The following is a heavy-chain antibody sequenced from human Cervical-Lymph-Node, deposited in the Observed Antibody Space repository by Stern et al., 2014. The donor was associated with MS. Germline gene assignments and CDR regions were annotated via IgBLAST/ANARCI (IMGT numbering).Heavy chain of an antibody. CDR3: ARWGTTVTFRTFDF. CDR1: GDSISDYY. D-gene: IGHD4-17*01. CDR2: IYYGST. J-gene: IGHJ4*02. V-gene: IGHV4-59*01. Sequence: QVQLQESGPGLVKPSETLSLTCAVSGDSISDYYWNWIRKPPGKGLEWIGYIYYGSTNYNPSLRSRATLSVDTSKNQFSLKLTSVTPADTAIYYCARWGTTVTFRTFDFWGQGILVTVSS.